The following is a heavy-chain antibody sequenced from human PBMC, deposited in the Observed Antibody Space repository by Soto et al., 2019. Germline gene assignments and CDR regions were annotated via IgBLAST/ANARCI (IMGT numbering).Heavy chain of an antibody. J-gene: IGHJ6*03. D-gene: IGHD6-13*01. CDR1: GGSFSGYY. V-gene: IGHV4-34*01. CDR2: INHSGST. CDR3: ARGSSSWNYYYYMDV. Sequence: SETLSLTCAVYGGSFSGYYWSWIRQPPGKGLEWIGEINHSGSTNYNPSLKSRVTISVDTSKNQFSLKLSSVTAAGTAVYYCARGSSSWNYYYYMDVWGKGTTVTVSS.